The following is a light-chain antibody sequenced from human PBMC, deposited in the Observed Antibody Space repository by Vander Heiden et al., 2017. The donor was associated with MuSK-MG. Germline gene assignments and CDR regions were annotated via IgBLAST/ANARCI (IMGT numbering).Light chain of an antibody. CDR3: HEDDTSGLT. CDR2: WAS. CDR1: QSVLYSSNNKNY. Sequence: DILTTQSPDRLAVSLGERATINCKSSQSVLYSSNNKNYLVWYQQRPGQPPKLLIYWASTRESRVPDRSSGRASATDFTLTIIILQPEDVAVYYCHEDDTSGLTFGGGTKVEIK. V-gene: IGKV4-1*01. J-gene: IGKJ4*01.